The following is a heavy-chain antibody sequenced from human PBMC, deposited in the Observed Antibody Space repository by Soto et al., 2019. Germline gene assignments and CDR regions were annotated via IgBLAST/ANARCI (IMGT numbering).Heavy chain of an antibody. V-gene: IGHV5-10-1*01. CDR3: ARHYIAVAGVDY. J-gene: IGHJ4*02. CDR1: GYSFTSYW. Sequence: PGESLKISCKGSGYSFTSYWFSWVRQMPGKGLEWMGRIDPSDSYTNYSPSFQGHVTISADKSISTAYLQWSSLKASDTAMYYCARHYIAVAGVDYWGQGTLVTVSS. D-gene: IGHD6-19*01. CDR2: IDPSDSYT.